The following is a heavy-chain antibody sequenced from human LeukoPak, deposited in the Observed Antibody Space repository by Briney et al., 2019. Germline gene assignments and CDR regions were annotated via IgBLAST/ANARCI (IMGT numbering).Heavy chain of an antibody. J-gene: IGHJ4*02. CDR1: EFTFSTFW. V-gene: IGHV3-23*01. Sequence: PGGSLRLSCAASEFTFSTFWMSWVRQAPGKGLEWVSAISGSGDSTYYGDSVKGRFTISRDNSKNTLYLQMNSLRAEDTAVYYCAKTRPLDSSSWSHGDYWGQGTLVTVSS. D-gene: IGHD6-13*01. CDR2: ISGSGDST. CDR3: AKTRPLDSSSWSHGDY.